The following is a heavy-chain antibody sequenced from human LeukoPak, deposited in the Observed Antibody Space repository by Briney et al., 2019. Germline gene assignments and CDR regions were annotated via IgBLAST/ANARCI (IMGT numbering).Heavy chain of an antibody. J-gene: IGHJ4*02. CDR3: ATSIATSGHFDY. V-gene: IGHV5-51*01. D-gene: IGHD6-13*01. Sequence: PGESLKISCKGSGYTFSTYWIGWVRQMPGKGLEWMGIIYPADSNPRYSPSFQGQVTISADKSISTAYLQWSSLKASGTAMYYCATSIATSGHFDYWGQGTLVTVSS. CDR2: IYPADSNP. CDR1: GYTFSTYW.